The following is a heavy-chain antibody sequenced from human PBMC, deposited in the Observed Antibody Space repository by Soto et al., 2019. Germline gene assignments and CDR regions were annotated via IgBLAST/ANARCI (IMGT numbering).Heavy chain of an antibody. CDR3: ARVGGGLASLGYYGMDV. D-gene: IGHD3-10*01. J-gene: IGHJ6*02. V-gene: IGHV1-2*04. Sequence: ASVKVSCKASGYTFIGYYIHWVRQAPGQGLEWMGWINPNSGGANYAQRFQGWVTMTRDRSISTAYMELSRLKSDDTAVYYCARVGGGLASLGYYGMDVWGQGTTVTVSS. CDR1: GYTFIGYY. CDR2: INPNSGGA.